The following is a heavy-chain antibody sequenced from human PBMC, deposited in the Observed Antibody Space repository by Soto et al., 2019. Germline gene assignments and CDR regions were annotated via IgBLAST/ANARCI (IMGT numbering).Heavy chain of an antibody. V-gene: IGHV4-31*03. J-gene: IGHJ4*02. Sequence: SETLSLTCTVSGGSISSGGYYWSWIRQHPGKGQEKIGYIYYSGSTYYNPSLKIRVTLSLDTSKNQFFLKLSSLISSVTAVYYCAKDLGRLMFDYWVQGTLLTVSS. CDR3: AKDLGRLMFDY. D-gene: IGHD3-16*01. CDR2: IYYSGST. CDR1: GGSISSGGYY.